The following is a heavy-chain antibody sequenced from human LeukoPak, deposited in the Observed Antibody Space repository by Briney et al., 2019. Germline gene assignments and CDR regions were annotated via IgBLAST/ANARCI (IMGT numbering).Heavy chain of an antibody. J-gene: IGHJ4*02. CDR2: IYYSGTP. CDR1: GFTFSDYY. Sequence: LRLSCAASGFTFSDYYMSWIRQPPGKGLEWIGSIYYSGTPYYNPSLKSRVTISLDTSKNQFSLKLSSVTAADTAVYYCAKDSSGFGSLPGYWGQGTLVSVSS. D-gene: IGHD3-22*01. V-gene: IGHV4-38-2*02. CDR3: AKDSSGFGSLPGY.